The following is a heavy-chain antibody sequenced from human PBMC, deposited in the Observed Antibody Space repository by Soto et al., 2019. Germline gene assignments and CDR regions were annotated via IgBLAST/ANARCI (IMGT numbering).Heavy chain of an antibody. CDR2: IYPGDSDT. Sequence: GESLKISCKGSGYSFTSYWIGWVRQMPGKGLEWMGIIYPGDSDTRYSPSFQGQVTISADKSISTAYLQWRSLKASDTAMYYCARFSYYDSWSGYYSLSYYYYGMDVWGQGTTVTVSS. CDR1: GYSFTSYW. V-gene: IGHV5-51*01. CDR3: ARFSYYDSWSGYYSLSYYYYGMDV. D-gene: IGHD3-3*01. J-gene: IGHJ6*02.